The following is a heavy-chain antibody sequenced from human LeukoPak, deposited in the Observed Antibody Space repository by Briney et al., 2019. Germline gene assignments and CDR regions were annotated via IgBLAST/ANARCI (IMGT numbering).Heavy chain of an antibody. CDR2: IYYGGST. CDR1: GGSISSGGYY. CDR3: ARDRGGYFDWYYFDY. V-gene: IGHV4-30-4*01. D-gene: IGHD3-9*01. J-gene: IGHJ4*02. Sequence: PSETLSLTCTVSGGSISSGGYYWSWIRQPPGKGLEWIGYIYYGGSTYYNPSLKSRVTIAVDTSKNQFSLNLSSVTAADTAVYYCARDRGGYFDWYYFDYWGQGTLVTASS.